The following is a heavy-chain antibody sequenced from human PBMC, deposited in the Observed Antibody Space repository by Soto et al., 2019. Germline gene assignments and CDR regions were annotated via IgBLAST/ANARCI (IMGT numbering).Heavy chain of an antibody. J-gene: IGHJ4*02. CDR3: ARKDYDSRLDF. D-gene: IGHD3-22*01. CDR2: VYYAGNT. Sequence: SETLSLTCTVSGDPVTSGSFYWSWIRQPPGKGLEWIGYVYYAGNTNNNPSLKSRVSISIDTSKNQFSLKLRSVTAADTAVYYCARKDYDSRLDFWGQGTLVTVSS. CDR1: GDPVTSGSFY. V-gene: IGHV4-61*01.